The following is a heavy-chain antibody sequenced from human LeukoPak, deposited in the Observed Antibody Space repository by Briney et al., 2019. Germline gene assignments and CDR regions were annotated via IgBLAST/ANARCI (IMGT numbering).Heavy chain of an antibody. J-gene: IGHJ3*02. Sequence: SETLSLTCTVSGGSISSSSYYWGWIRQPPGKGLEWIGSIYYSGSTYYNPSLKSRVTISVDTSKHQFSLKLSSVTAADTAVYYCARGRDGYNNDACDIWGQGTMVTVSS. CDR1: GGSISSSSYY. CDR2: IYYSGST. D-gene: IGHD5-24*01. CDR3: ARGRDGYNNDACDI. V-gene: IGHV4-39*01.